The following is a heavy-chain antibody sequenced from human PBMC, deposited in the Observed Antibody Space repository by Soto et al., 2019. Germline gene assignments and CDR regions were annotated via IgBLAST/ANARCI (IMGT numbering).Heavy chain of an antibody. D-gene: IGHD6-13*01. CDR3: AMRRSRSWIDY. V-gene: IGHV1-69*02. Sequence: QVQLVQSGAEVKKPGSSVKVSCKASGGTFSSYTISWVRQAPGQGLEWMGRIIPILGIANYAQKFQGRVTITADKSTSTAYMELSSLRSKDTAVYYCAMRRSRSWIDYWGQGTLVTVSS. J-gene: IGHJ4*02. CDR2: IIPILGIA. CDR1: GGTFSSYT.